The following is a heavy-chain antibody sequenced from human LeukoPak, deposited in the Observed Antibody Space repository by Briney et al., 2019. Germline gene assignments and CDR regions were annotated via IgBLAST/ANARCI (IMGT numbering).Heavy chain of an antibody. Sequence: ASVKVSCKASGYTFTGYYMHWVRQATGQGLEWMGWMNPNSGNTGYAQKFQGRVTMTRNTSISTAYMELSSLRSEDTAVYYCARGGYCSSTSCYLLYYYYGMDVWGQGTTVTVSS. CDR1: GYTFTGYY. CDR2: MNPNSGNT. V-gene: IGHV1-8*02. CDR3: ARGGYCSSTSCYLLYYYYGMDV. J-gene: IGHJ6*02. D-gene: IGHD2-2*03.